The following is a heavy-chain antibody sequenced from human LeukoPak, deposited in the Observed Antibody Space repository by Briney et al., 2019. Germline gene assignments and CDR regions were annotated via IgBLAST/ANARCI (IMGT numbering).Heavy chain of an antibody. J-gene: IGHJ6*03. CDR1: GFTFSSYW. D-gene: IGHD6-6*01. CDR2: IRYDGSNK. V-gene: IGHV3-30*02. CDR3: AKDGSSSSERYYYYYYMDV. Sequence: GGSLRLSCAASGFTFSSYWMHWVRQAPGKGLEWVAFIRYDGSNKYYADSVKGRFTISRDNPKNTLYLQMNSLRAEDTAVYYCAKDGSSSSERYYYYYYMDVWGKGTTVTVSS.